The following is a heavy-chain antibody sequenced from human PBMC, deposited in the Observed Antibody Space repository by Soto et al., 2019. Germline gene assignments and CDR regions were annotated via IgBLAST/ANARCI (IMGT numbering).Heavy chain of an antibody. J-gene: IGHJ6*02. V-gene: IGHV3-23*01. CDR3: ANRGGTAAGTLYYYGMAV. Sequence: GGSLRLSCAASGFTFSSYAMSWVRQAPGKGLEWVSAISGSGGSTYYADSVKGRFTISRDNSKNTLYLQMNSLRAEDTAVYYCANRGGTAAGTLYYYGMAVWGQGTTVTVSS. CDR2: ISGSGGST. CDR1: GFTFSSYA. D-gene: IGHD6-13*01.